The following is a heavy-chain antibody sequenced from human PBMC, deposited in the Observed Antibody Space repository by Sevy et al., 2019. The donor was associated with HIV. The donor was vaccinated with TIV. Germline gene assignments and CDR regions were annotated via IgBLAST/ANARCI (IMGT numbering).Heavy chain of an antibody. CDR3: ARDRQLWMEESYFDY. V-gene: IGHV1-18*01. J-gene: IGHJ4*02. CDR1: GYTFTSYG. Sequence: ASVKVSCKASGYTFTSYGISWVRQAPGQGLEWMGWISAYNGNTNYAQKLQGRVTMTTDTSTSTAYMELRSLISDDTAVYYCARDRQLWMEESYFDYWGQGTLVTVSS. CDR2: ISAYNGNT. D-gene: IGHD5-18*01.